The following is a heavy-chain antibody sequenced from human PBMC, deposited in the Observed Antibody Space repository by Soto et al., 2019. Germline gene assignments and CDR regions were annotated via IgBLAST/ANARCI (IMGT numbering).Heavy chain of an antibody. Sequence: PSETLSLTCAVYGGSFSGYYWSWIRQPPGKGPEWIGEINHSGSTNYNPSLKSRVTISVDTSKNQFSLKLSSVTAADTAVYYCARGRAWGYYYYGMDVWGQGTTVTVSS. CDR1: GGSFSGYY. V-gene: IGHV4-34*01. J-gene: IGHJ6*02. D-gene: IGHD1-26*01. CDR2: INHSGST. CDR3: ARGRAWGYYYYGMDV.